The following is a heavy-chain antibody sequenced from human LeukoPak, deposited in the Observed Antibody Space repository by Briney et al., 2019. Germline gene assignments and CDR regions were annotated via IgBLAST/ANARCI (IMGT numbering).Heavy chain of an antibody. D-gene: IGHD2-2*01. CDR2: IYPGDSDT. V-gene: IGHV5-51*01. CDR3: ARGDIVVIPAAAYNWFDP. J-gene: IGHJ5*02. CDR1: GYSFASYW. Sequence: GESLKISCKGSGYSFASYWIGWVRQMPGKGLEWMGIIYPGDSDTRYSPSFQGQVTISADKSINTAYLQWSSLKASDTAMYYCARGDIVVIPAAAYNWFDPWVQGTLVTVSS.